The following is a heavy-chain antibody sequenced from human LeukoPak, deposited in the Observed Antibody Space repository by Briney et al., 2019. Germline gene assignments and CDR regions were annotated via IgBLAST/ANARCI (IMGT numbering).Heavy chain of an antibody. V-gene: IGHV3-23*01. Sequence: GGSLRLSCAASGFSFSSYATTWVRQAPGKGLEWVSSIDAGGGATYYADSIKGRFTISRDNSKNTLYLQLDSLRADDTAVYYCAKGSGSGYYGWFDPWGQGALVTVSS. J-gene: IGHJ5*01. D-gene: IGHD3-3*01. CDR1: GFSFSSYA. CDR2: IDAGGGAT. CDR3: AKGSGSGYYGWFDP.